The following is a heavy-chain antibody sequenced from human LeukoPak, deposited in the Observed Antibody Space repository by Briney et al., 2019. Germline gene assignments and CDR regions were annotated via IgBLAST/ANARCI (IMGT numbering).Heavy chain of an antibody. J-gene: IGHJ4*02. Sequence: GASVKVSCKASGYTFTSYGISWVRQAPGQGLEWMGWISAYNGNTNYAQKLQGRVTMTTDTSTSTVHMELSGLTSEDTAVYYCARDQEGFDYWGQGTLVTVSS. CDR3: ARDQEGFDY. CDR1: GYTFTSYG. CDR2: ISAYNGNT. V-gene: IGHV1-18*01.